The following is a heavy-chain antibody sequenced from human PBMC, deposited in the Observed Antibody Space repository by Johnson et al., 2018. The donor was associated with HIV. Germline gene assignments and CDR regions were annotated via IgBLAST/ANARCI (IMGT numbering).Heavy chain of an antibody. CDR2: IKEDGSER. D-gene: IGHD6-19*01. CDR3: TGGWYNLSAFDI. Sequence: MQLVESGGGLVQPGGSLRLSCAASGFTFSSYWMNWVRQAPGKGLEWVANIKEDGSERYYVDSVKGRFTVSRDNAKNSLFLQMNSLRAEDTTIYYCTGGWYNLSAFDIWGQGTMVTVSS. CDR1: GFTFSSYW. V-gene: IGHV3-7*01. J-gene: IGHJ3*02.